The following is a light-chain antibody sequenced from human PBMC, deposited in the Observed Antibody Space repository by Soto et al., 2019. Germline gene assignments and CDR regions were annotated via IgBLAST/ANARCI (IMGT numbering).Light chain of an antibody. J-gene: IGLJ1*01. Sequence: QSVLTQPPSVSGAPGQRGTISCTGSSPNIGAGYDLHWYRQLPGTAPKLLIYDDNNRPSGVPDRFSGSKSGTSASLAISGLQAEDEADYYCQSYDSSLSGYVFGTGTKVTVL. CDR3: QSYDSSLSGYV. CDR1: SPNIGAGYD. V-gene: IGLV1-40*01. CDR2: DDN.